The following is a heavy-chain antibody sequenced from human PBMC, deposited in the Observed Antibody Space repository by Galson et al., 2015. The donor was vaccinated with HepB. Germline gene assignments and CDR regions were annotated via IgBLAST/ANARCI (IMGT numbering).Heavy chain of an antibody. CDR1: GYTFTSYD. J-gene: IGHJ6*03. CDR3: ARGQWRYQLLTDYYYYYMDV. V-gene: IGHV1-8*01. D-gene: IGHD2-2*01. Sequence: SVKVSCKASGYTFTSYDINWARQATGQGLEWMGWMNPNSGNTGYAQKFQGRVTMTRNTSISTAYMELSSLRSEDTAVYYCARGQWRYQLLTDYYYYYMDVWGKGTTVTVSS. CDR2: MNPNSGNT.